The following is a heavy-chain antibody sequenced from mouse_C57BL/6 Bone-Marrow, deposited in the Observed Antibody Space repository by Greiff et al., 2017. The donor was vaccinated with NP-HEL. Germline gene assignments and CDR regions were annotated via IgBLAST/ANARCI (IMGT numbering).Heavy chain of an antibody. Sequence: VQLQQSGAELARPGASVKLSCKASGYTFTSYGISWVKQRTGQGLEWIGEIYPRRGNTYYNEKFKGKATLTADKSSSTAYMELRSLTSEDSAVYFCARRYYGSSPDYWGQGTTRTVSS. CDR3: ARRYYGSSPDY. CDR2: IYPRRGNT. D-gene: IGHD1-1*01. V-gene: IGHV1-81*01. J-gene: IGHJ2*01. CDR1: GYTFTSYG.